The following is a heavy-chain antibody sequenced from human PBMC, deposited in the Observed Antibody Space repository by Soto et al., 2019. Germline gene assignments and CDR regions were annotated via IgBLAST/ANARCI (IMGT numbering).Heavy chain of an antibody. Sequence: QVQLVESGGGVVQPGRSLRLSCAASGFTFSSYGMHWVRQAPGKGLEWVAVIWYDGSNKYYADSVKGRFTISRDNSKNTLYLQMNSLRAEDTDVYYCASDEWGSVSLDYRGQGTLVTVSS. V-gene: IGHV3-33*01. D-gene: IGHD3-10*01. J-gene: IGHJ4*02. CDR1: GFTFSSYG. CDR2: IWYDGSNK. CDR3: ASDEWGSVSLDY.